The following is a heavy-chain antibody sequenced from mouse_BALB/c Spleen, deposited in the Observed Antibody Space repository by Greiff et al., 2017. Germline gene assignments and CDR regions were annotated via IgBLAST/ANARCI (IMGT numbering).Heavy chain of an antibody. Sequence: VQLQQSGAELVRPGSSVKISCKASGYAFSSYWMNWVKQRPGQGLEWIGQIYPGDGDTNYNGKFKGKATLTADKSSSTAYMQLSSLTSEDSAVYFCARRGDGGFAYWGQGTLVTVSA. V-gene: IGHV1-80*01. D-gene: IGHD3-3*01. CDR1: GYAFSSYW. CDR3: ARRGDGGFAY. CDR2: IYPGDGDT. J-gene: IGHJ3*01.